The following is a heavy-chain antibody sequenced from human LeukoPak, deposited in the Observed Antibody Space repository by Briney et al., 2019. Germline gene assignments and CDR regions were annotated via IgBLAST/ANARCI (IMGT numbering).Heavy chain of an antibody. D-gene: IGHD6-19*01. V-gene: IGHV1-18*01. CDR3: ARGWLVLHLSYFDY. J-gene: IGHJ4*02. CDR2: ISAYNGNT. CDR1: GYTFTSYG. Sequence: ASVKVSCKASGYTFTSYGIGWVRQAPGQGLEWMGWISAYNGNTNYAQKLQGRVTMTTDTSTSTAYMELRSLRSDDTAVYYCARGWLVLHLSYFDYWGQGTLVTVSS.